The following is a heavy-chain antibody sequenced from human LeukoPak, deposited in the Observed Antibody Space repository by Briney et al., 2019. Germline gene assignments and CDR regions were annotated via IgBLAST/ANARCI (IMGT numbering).Heavy chain of an antibody. CDR2: IYHNGTP. D-gene: IGHD2-2*02. Sequence: SETLSLTCAVSVGSISSGNWWSWVRQSPGKGLEWIGEIYHNGTPNYSPSLKSRVTISADTFKNHFSLKLTPVTAADTAVYYCATAPILRGEGGEHYKYGMDVWGHGTTVIVSS. J-gene: IGHJ6*02. CDR3: ATAPILRGEGGEHYKYGMDV. V-gene: IGHV4-4*02. CDR1: VGSISSGNW.